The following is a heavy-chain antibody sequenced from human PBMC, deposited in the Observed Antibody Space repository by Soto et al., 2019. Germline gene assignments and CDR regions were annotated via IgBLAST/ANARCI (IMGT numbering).Heavy chain of an antibody. Sequence: GGFLRLSCAASGFTFSSYGMHWVRQAPGKGLEWVAVISYDGSNKYYADSVKGRFTISRDNSKNTMYLQMNSLRAEDTAVYYCAKEIEMATTPGFDYWGQGTLVTVSS. CDR1: GFTFSSYG. J-gene: IGHJ4*02. CDR2: ISYDGSNK. D-gene: IGHD5-12*01. V-gene: IGHV3-30*18. CDR3: AKEIEMATTPGFDY.